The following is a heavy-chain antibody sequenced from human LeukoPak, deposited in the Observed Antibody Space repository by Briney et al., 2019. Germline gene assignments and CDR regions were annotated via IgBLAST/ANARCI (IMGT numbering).Heavy chain of an antibody. Sequence: GGSLRLSCAASGLTFSSYWMHWVRQAPGKGLEWISYMSSRDNTRYYAESVRGRFTMSRDNAKNSLSLQMNGLRVEDTAVYYCARVSSMLRGPLVIYYFDFWGQGTLVTVSS. CDR2: MSSRDNTR. V-gene: IGHV3-48*04. CDR3: ARVSSMLRGPLVIYYFDF. J-gene: IGHJ4*02. CDR1: GLTFSSYW. D-gene: IGHD3-10*01.